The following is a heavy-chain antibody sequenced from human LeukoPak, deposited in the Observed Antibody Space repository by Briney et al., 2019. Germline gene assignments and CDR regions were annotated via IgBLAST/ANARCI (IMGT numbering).Heavy chain of an antibody. V-gene: IGHV3-74*01. J-gene: IGHJ4*02. CDR3: MTRDTSGY. D-gene: IGHD3-10*01. CDR2: INSDGSST. CDR1: GFTFSSYW. Sequence: GGSLRLSCAASGFTFSSYWMHWVRQAPGKGLVWVSHINSDGSSTSYADSVKGRFTISRDKSKNTLYLQMRSLRAEDTAVYYCMTRDTSGYWGQGTLVTVSS.